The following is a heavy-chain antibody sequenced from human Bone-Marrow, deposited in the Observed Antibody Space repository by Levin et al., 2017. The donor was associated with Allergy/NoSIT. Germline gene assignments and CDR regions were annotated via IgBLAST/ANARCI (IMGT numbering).Heavy chain of an antibody. D-gene: IGHD3-3*01. CDR1: GYTFTSYG. CDR2: INPYNGHT. Sequence: GASVKVSCKASGYTFTSYGVTWVRQASGQGLEWMGWINPYNGHTNYARNVQGRVTMTTDTSTTTAYMELRSLRFDDTAVYYCARGSGSSAGGLDYWGQGSLVTVSS. V-gene: IGHV1-18*01. CDR3: ARGSGSSAGGLDY. J-gene: IGHJ4*02.